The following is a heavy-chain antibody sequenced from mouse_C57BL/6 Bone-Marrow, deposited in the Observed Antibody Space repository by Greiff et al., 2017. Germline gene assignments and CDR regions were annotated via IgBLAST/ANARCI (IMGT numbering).Heavy chain of an antibody. CDR1: GFTFSDYG. J-gene: IGHJ2*01. V-gene: IGHV5-15*01. CDR2: ISNLAYSI. Sequence: EVMLVESGGGLVQPGGSLKLSCAASGFTFSDYGMAWVRQAPRKGPEWVAFISNLAYSIYSADTVTGRFTISRETANNALKLERSSLRADDTAMYYCERLRRGKFDYWGQGTTLTVSS. CDR3: ERLRRGKFDY.